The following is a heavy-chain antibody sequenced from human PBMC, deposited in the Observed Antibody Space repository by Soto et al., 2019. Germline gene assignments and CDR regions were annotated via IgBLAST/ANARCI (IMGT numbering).Heavy chain of an antibody. V-gene: IGHV3-53*04. CDR1: GFTVTGNY. Sequence: VQVVESGGGLVQPGGSLRLSCAASGFTVTGNYMSWVRQAPGKGLEWVSVIYNGGSTDYADSVKGRFTISRHNSKNTLYLEMNSLRLEDTAVYYCARGVRGSLNWFDPWGLGTLVTVSS. D-gene: IGHD6-13*01. CDR3: ARGVRGSLNWFDP. J-gene: IGHJ5*02. CDR2: IYNGGST.